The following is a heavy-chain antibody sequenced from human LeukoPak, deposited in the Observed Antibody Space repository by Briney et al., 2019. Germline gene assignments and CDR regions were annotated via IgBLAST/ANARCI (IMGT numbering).Heavy chain of an antibody. J-gene: IGHJ4*02. CDR3: ARGSITATENYFDY. CDR1: GGSFSGYY. CDR2: INHSGST. V-gene: IGHV4-34*01. D-gene: IGHD1-20*01. Sequence: SETLSLTCAVYGGSFSGYYWSWIRQPPGKGLEWIGEINHSGSTNYNPSLKSRVTISVDTSKNQFSLKLSSVTAADTAVYYCARGSITATENYFDYWGQGTLVTVSS.